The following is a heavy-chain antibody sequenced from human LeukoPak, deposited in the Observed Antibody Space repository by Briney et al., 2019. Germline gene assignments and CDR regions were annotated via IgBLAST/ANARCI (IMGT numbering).Heavy chain of an antibody. Sequence: ASVKVSCKASGYTFTGYYMHWVRQAPGQGLEWMGWINPNSGGTNYAQQFQGRVTMTRDTSISTAYMELSSLRSDDTAVYYCARCRYYYDSSTDAFDIWGQGTMVTVSS. D-gene: IGHD3-22*01. J-gene: IGHJ3*02. CDR3: ARCRYYYDSSTDAFDI. V-gene: IGHV1-2*02. CDR1: GYTFTGYY. CDR2: INPNSGGT.